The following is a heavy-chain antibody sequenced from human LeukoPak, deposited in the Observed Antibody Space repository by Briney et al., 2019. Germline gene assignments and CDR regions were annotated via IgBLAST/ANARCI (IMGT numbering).Heavy chain of an antibody. Sequence: GGPLRLSCAASGFIFSNAWMIWVRQAPGKGGEGGGRIKRKTEGGTREYGAPVIGRFTISRDDSKNTLYVQLKSLKTEHTAVYYCTRHKPNNGYGNFDYWGQGTRVTVSS. CDR1: GFIFSNAW. D-gene: IGHD5-18*01. CDR3: TRHKPNNGYGNFDY. V-gene: IGHV3-15*01. CDR2: IKRKTEGGTR. J-gene: IGHJ4*02.